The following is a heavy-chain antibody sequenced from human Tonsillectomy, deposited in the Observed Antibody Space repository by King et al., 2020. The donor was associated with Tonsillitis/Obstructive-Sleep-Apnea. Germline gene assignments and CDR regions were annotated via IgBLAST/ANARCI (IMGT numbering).Heavy chain of an antibody. CDR3: ARISMYSSGWSIFDY. V-gene: IGHV2-26*01. D-gene: IGHD6-19*01. CDR2: IFSNDGK. CDR1: GFSLSNARMG. Sequence: TLKESGPVLVKPTETLTLTCTVSGFSLSNARMGVRWIRQPPGKALEWLAHIFSNDGKSYSTSLKSRLTISKDTSKSQVVLTMTNMDPVDTATYYCARISMYSSGWSIFDYWGQGTLVTVSS. J-gene: IGHJ4*02.